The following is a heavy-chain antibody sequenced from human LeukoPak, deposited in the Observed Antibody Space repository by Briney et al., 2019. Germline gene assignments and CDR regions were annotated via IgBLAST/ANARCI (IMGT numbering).Heavy chain of an antibody. D-gene: IGHD6-19*01. J-gene: IGHJ4*02. CDR1: GFTVSSNY. V-gene: IGHV3-53*01. Sequence: GGSLRLSCAASGFTVSSNYMSWVRQAPGKGLEWVSVIYSGGSTYYADSVKGRFTISRDNSKNTLYLQMNSLRAEDTAVYYCAKGISRSSGGFDYWGQGTLVTVSS. CDR3: AKGISRSSGGFDY. CDR2: IYSGGST.